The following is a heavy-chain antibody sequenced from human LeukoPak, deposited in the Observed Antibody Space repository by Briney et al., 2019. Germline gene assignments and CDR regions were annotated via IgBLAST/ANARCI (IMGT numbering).Heavy chain of an antibody. V-gene: IGHV3-23*01. D-gene: IGHD3-10*01. CDR2: ISGSGGST. CDR1: GFTFSRYA. Sequence: PGGSLRLSCAASGFTFSRYAMSWVRQAPGKGLEWVSAISGSGGSTYYADSVKGRFTISRDNYMDTLHLQMNSLRAEDTAVYYCAKGQDILSQLVPIDYWGQGTLVTVSS. CDR3: AKGQDILSQLVPIDY. J-gene: IGHJ4*02.